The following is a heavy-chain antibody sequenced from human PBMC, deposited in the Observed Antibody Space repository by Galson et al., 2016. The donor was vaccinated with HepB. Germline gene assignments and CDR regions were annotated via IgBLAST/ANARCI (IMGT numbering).Heavy chain of an antibody. CDR1: EFTVSSRY. Sequence: SLRLSCADSEFTVSSRYMSWIRQAPGKGLEWVSGITWNSDSIGYAESVKGRFTTSRDNAESSMYLQLNSLRREDTALYFCARGGRFLEWYYDGMDVWGQGTTVTVSS. J-gene: IGHJ6*02. D-gene: IGHD3-3*01. CDR3: ARGGRFLEWYYDGMDV. V-gene: IGHV3-9*01. CDR2: ITWNSDSI.